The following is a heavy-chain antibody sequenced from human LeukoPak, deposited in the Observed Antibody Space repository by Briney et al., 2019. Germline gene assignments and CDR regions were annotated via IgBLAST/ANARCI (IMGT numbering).Heavy chain of an antibody. V-gene: IGHV3-20*04. CDR1: GFSFGDYG. J-gene: IGHJ4*02. CDR3: ARETRPYYSDSSGYIDY. D-gene: IGHD3-22*01. CDR2: NNWNGGSI. Sequence: RPGGSLRLSCAVSGFSFGDYGVSWVRQAPGKGLEWVSGNNWNGGSIGYADSVKGRFTISRDNAKNSLYLQMNSLRAEDTALYYCARETRPYYSDSSGYIDYWGQGTLVTVSS.